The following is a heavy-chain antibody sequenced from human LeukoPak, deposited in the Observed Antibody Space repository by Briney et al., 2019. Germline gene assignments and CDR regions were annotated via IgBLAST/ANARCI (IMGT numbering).Heavy chain of an antibody. CDR3: TRNWDS. D-gene: IGHD1-1*01. CDR1: GFTLSSYW. V-gene: IGHV3-48*04. Sequence: GGSLRLSCAASGFTLSSYWMHWVRQAPGKGLVWVSYIGINDNVMYYVDSVKGRFSISRDNAKNSLYLQMNSLRAEDTAVYYCTRNWDSWGQGTLVTVSS. CDR2: IGINDNVM. J-gene: IGHJ4*02.